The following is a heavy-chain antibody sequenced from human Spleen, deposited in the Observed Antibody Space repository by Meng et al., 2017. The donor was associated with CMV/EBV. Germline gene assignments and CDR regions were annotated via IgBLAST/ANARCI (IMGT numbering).Heavy chain of an antibody. CDR3: ARAPGCSSTSCYYYFDY. J-gene: IGHJ4*02. CDR1: GGSISSYY. Sequence: GSLRLSCTVSGGSISSYYWSWIRQPPGKGLEWNGYIYYSGSTNYNPSLKSRVTISVDTSKNQFSLKLSSVTAADTAVYYCARAPGCSSTSCYYYFDYWGQGTLVTVSS. CDR2: IYYSGST. V-gene: IGHV4-59*01. D-gene: IGHD2-2*01.